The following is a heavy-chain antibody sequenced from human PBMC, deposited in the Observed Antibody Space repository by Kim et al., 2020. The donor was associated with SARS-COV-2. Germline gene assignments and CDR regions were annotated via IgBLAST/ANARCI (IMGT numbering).Heavy chain of an antibody. CDR3: ARGRAGVVPSPIMGLGPYYDYYALDV. D-gene: IGHD3-3*01. Sequence: SETLSLTCAVYVGSFSDYHWTWIRQSPGKGLEWIGEIDHSGATNYNPSLKSRVAISVDMSKNQFSLKLKSVTAADTAVYFCARGRAGVVPSPIMGLGPYYDYYALDVWGQGTTVSVSS. CDR2: IDHSGAT. V-gene: IGHV4-34*01. CDR1: VGSFSDYH. J-gene: IGHJ6*02.